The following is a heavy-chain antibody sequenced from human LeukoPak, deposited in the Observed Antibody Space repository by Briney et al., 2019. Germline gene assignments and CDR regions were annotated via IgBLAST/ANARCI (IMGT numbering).Heavy chain of an antibody. CDR3: ARHPYCSGGSCYPTI. D-gene: IGHD2-15*01. J-gene: IGHJ3*02. Sequence: KRGESLKISCKGSGYSFTSYWIGWVRQMPGKGLEWMGIIYPGDSDTRYSPSFQGQVTISADKSISTAYLQWSSLKASDTAMYYCARHPYCSGGSCYPTIWGQGTMATVSS. CDR1: GYSFTSYW. V-gene: IGHV5-51*01. CDR2: IYPGDSDT.